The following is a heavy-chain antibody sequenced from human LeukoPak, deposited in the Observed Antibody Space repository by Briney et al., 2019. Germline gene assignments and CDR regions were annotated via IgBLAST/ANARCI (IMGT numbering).Heavy chain of an antibody. V-gene: IGHV3-48*01. CDR1: GFTFSSYS. CDR2: IAYTGTI. Sequence: GGSLRLSRTASGFTFSSYSMNWVRQAPGKGLEWVAYIAYTGTIHYADSVRGRFAISRDNAKSSLFLQLNSLRAEDTAVYYCARDPHSLDYWGQGTLVTVSS. CDR3: ARDPHSLDY. J-gene: IGHJ4*02.